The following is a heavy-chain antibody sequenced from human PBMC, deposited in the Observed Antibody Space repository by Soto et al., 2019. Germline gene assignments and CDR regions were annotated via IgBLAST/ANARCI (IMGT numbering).Heavy chain of an antibody. CDR2: IWYDGSNK. V-gene: IGHV3-33*01. D-gene: IGHD6-6*01. CDR3: ARVKWAYSSSPTPPDY. J-gene: IGHJ4*02. CDR1: GFTFGSYG. Sequence: QVQLVESGGGVVQPGRSLRLSCAASGFTFGSYGMHWVRQAPGKGLEWVAVIWYDGSNKYYADSVKGRFTISRDNSKNTLYLQMNSLRAEDTAVYYCARVKWAYSSSPTPPDYWGQGTLVTVSS.